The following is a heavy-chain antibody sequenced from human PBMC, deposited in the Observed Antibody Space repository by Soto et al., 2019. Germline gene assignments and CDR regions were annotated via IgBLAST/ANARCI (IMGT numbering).Heavy chain of an antibody. CDR3: ARGVPDYYGSGSYYSTHYYYGMDV. CDR2: ISAYNGNT. J-gene: IGHJ6*02. D-gene: IGHD3-10*01. Sequence: QVQLVQSGAEVKKPGASVKVSCKASGYTFTSYGINWVRQAPGQGLEWMGWISAYNGNTNYAQKLQGRVTMTTDTSTSTAYMELRSLRSDATAVYYCARGVPDYYGSGSYYSTHYYYGMDVWGQGTTVTVSS. CDR1: GYTFTSYG. V-gene: IGHV1-18*01.